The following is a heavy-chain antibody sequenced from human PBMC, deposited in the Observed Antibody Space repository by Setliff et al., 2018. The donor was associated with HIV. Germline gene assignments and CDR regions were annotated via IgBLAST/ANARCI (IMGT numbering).Heavy chain of an antibody. CDR2: IYSSGST. Sequence: PSETLSLTCTVSGDSISSGTYYWSWIRQPAGKGLEWIGRIYSSGSTNYNPSLESRVTISVDTSKNQFFLKLTSVTADDTAIYYCARGPPFAYWGQGLLVTVSS. CDR3: ARGPPFAY. J-gene: IGHJ4*02. CDR1: GDSISSGTYY. V-gene: IGHV4-61*02.